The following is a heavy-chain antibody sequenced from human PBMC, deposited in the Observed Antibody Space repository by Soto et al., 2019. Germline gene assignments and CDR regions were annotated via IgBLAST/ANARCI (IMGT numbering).Heavy chain of an antibody. CDR1: GYTFTSYG. CDR2: ISAYNGNT. CDR3: ARDRYCSGGSCYSFWFDP. D-gene: IGHD2-15*01. J-gene: IGHJ5*02. Sequence: QVQLVQSGAEVKKPGASVKVSCKASGYTFTSYGISWVRQAPGQGLEWMGWISAYNGNTNYAQKLQGRVTMTTDTSTSTDYMELRRLRSDDTAVYYCARDRYCSGGSCYSFWFDPWGQGTLVTVSS. V-gene: IGHV1-18*01.